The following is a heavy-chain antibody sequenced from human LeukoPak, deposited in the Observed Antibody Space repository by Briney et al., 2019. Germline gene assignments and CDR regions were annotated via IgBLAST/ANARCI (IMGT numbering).Heavy chain of an antibody. Sequence: YIYYSGSTYYNPSLESRVTISVDTSKNQFSLRLTSVTAADTAVYYCARVRWFGELLYMFDYWGQGTLVTVSS. CDR2: IYYSGST. V-gene: IGHV4-31*02. D-gene: IGHD3-10*01. CDR3: ARVRWFGELLYMFDY. J-gene: IGHJ4*02.